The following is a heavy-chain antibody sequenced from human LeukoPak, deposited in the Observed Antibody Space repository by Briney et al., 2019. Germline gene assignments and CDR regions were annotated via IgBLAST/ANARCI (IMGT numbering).Heavy chain of an antibody. CDR3: ARHAAFGDYRGRVIDY. V-gene: IGHV4-59*08. CDR1: GGSISSYY. J-gene: IGHJ4*02. Sequence: SETLSLTCTVSGGSISSYYWSWIRQPPGKGLEWIGYIYYSGSTNYNSSLKSRVTISVDTSKNQFSLKLSSVTAADTAVYYCARHAAFGDYRGRVIDYWGQGTLVTVSS. D-gene: IGHD3-10*01. CDR2: IYYSGST.